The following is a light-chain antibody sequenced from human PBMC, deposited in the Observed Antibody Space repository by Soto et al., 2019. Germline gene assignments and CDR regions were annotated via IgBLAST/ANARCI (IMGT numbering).Light chain of an antibody. CDR1: ASDVGAYNL. Sequence: QSALTQPASVSGSPGQSLTISCTGTASDVGAYNLVSWYQLHPRKPPKLIIYEFTKRPSGVSNRLSGSKSGYTASLTISGVQSEDEADYYCGSFAKGDNIVFGGGTKLTVL. J-gene: IGLJ2*01. CDR3: GSFAKGDNIV. CDR2: EFT. V-gene: IGLV2-23*02.